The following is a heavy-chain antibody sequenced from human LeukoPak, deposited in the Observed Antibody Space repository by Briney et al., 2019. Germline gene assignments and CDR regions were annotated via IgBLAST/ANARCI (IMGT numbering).Heavy chain of an antibody. CDR2: IRNDGRNK. Sequence: GGSLRLSCAASGFTFSKYGMYWVRQAPGKGLEGVAFIRNDGRNKYYTDSVKGRFTISRDNSKNTLYLKMNSLRAEDTAVYYCAKDLNYGDLLDYWGQGTLVTVSS. D-gene: IGHD4-17*01. CDR1: GFTFSKYG. CDR3: AKDLNYGDLLDY. V-gene: IGHV3-30*02. J-gene: IGHJ4*02.